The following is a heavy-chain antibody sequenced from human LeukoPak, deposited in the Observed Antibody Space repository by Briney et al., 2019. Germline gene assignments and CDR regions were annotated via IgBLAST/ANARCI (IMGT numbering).Heavy chain of an antibody. Sequence: GGSLRLSCAASGFTFSSYAMSWVRQAPGEGLEWVSAISGSGGSTYYADSVKGRFTISRDNSKNTLYLQMNSLRAEDTAVYYCAGYCSSTSCSGGYWGQGTLVTVSS. V-gene: IGHV3-23*01. J-gene: IGHJ4*02. CDR2: ISGSGGST. D-gene: IGHD2-2*01. CDR3: AGYCSSTSCSGGY. CDR1: GFTFSSYA.